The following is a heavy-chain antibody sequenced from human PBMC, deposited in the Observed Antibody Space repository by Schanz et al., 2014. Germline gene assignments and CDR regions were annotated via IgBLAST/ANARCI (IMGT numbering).Heavy chain of an antibody. D-gene: IGHD2-2*02. CDR2: ISDDGSNH. J-gene: IGHJ4*02. CDR1: GFNFSSYG. Sequence: VQLVESGGGLVQPGRSLRLSCVASGFNFSSYGMHWVRQAPGKGLEWVAVISDDGSNHYYPDSVRGRFTISRDISKNTLFLQMNSLRVEDTAVYYCAGGEYQLLYGNWGQGTLVTVSS. V-gene: IGHV3-30*03. CDR3: AGGEYQLLYGN.